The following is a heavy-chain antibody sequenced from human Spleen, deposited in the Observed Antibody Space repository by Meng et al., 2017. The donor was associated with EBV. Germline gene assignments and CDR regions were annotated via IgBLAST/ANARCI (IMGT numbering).Heavy chain of an antibody. CDR3: ASPVEYSSSPWDY. D-gene: IGHD4-11*01. V-gene: IGHV4-39*02. CDR2: VSYSATT. Sequence: QVHVQRAGPGKVKPSENLSRTGTVSAPSDRNRNYYWPWIRQPPGKGVGWVGSVSYSATTHYNPSLKSRVTISVDTSKNHFSLRLTSETAADTSVYFCASPVEYSSSPWDYWGQGALVTVSS. CDR1: APSDRNRNYY. J-gene: IGHJ4*02.